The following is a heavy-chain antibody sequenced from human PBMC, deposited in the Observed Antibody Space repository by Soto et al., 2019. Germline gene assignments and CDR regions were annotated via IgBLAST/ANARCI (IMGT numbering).Heavy chain of an antibody. D-gene: IGHD1-1*01. Sequence: SLGLSFAASGFTFDDYAMHGVRQAPGKGLEWVSGISWNSGSIGYADSVKGRFTISRGNAKNSLYLQMNSLRAEDTALYYCAKDRGRTGTMAYWGQGTLVTVSS. V-gene: IGHV3-9*01. J-gene: IGHJ4*02. CDR1: GFTFDDYA. CDR2: ISWNSGSI. CDR3: AKDRGRTGTMAY.